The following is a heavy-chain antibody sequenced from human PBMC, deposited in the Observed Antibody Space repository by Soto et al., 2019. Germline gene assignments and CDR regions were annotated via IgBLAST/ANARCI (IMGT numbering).Heavy chain of an antibody. CDR3: VSNRGDGAFDI. CDR2: INAGNGNT. CDR1: GYTFTSYA. D-gene: IGHD3-16*01. Sequence: QVQLVQSGAEVKKPGASVKVSCKASGYTFTSYAMHWVRQAPGQRLEWMGWINAGNGNTNYAQKLQGRVTMTTDTSTSTAYMELRSLRSDDTAVYYCVSNRGDGAFDIWGQGTMVTVSS. V-gene: IGHV1-3*01. J-gene: IGHJ3*02.